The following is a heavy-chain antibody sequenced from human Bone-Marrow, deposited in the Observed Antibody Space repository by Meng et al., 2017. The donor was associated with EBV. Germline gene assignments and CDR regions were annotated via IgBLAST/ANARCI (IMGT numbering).Heavy chain of an antibody. CDR3: ARDNGDTMTNPYFDY. D-gene: IGHD2-21*01. V-gene: IGHV1-69*01. J-gene: IGHJ4*02. CDR2: IIPVLGAT. CDR1: GGTLNNFA. Sequence: QVQLVPAGAEVKKPGPSVGGSCKASGGTLNNFAINWVRQAPGEGLEWMGGIIPVLGATNYADNFQGRMKIIADESTNTAYMELSKLTPADTALYYCARDNGDTMTNPYFDYWGQGTLVTVSS.